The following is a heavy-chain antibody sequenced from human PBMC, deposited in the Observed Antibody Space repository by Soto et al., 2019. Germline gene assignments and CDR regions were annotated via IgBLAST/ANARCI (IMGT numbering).Heavy chain of an antibody. CDR1: GFTFSSYA. J-gene: IGHJ4*02. D-gene: IGHD2-2*01. V-gene: IGHV3-23*01. CDR3: AKDRYCNSTTCYAGFDY. Sequence: HPGGSLRLSCAASGFTFSSYAMSWVRQAPGKGLEWVSGTSGSGGSTYYADSVKGRFTISRDSSRNTLYLQMISLRAEDTAVYYLAKDRYCNSTTCYAGFDYSGQGTLVTVSS. CDR2: TSGSGGST.